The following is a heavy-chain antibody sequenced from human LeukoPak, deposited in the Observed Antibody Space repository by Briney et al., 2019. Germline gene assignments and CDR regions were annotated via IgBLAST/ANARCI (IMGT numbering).Heavy chain of an antibody. J-gene: IGHJ5*02. V-gene: IGHV3-48*03. D-gene: IGHD3-9*01. CDR3: ARAYYDILTGYYRGNWFDP. Sequence: GGSLRLSCAASGFTFSSYEMNWVRQAPGKGLEWVSYISSSGSTIYYADSVKGRFTISRDNAKNSLYLQMNSLRAEDTAVYYCARAYYDILTGYYRGNWFDPWGQGTLVTVSS. CDR2: ISSSGSTI. CDR1: GFTFSSYE.